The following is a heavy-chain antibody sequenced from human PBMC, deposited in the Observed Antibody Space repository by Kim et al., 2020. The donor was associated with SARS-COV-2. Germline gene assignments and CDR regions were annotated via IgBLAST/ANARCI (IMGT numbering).Heavy chain of an antibody. CDR3: ARRELSGYDFLGMDFDY. V-gene: IGHV4-39*01. CDR1: GGSISSSSYY. CDR2: IYYSGST. D-gene: IGHD5-12*01. Sequence: SETLSLTCTVSGGSISSSSYYWGWIRQPPGKGLEWIGSIYYSGSTYYNPSLKSRVTISVDTSKNQFSLKLSSVTAADTAVYYCARRELSGYDFLGMDFDYWGQGTLVTVSS. J-gene: IGHJ4*02.